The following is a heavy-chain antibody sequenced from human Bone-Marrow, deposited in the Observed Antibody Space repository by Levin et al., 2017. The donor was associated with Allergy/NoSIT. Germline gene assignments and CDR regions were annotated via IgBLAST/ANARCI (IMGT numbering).Heavy chain of an antibody. CDR2: ISKDGSNK. V-gene: IGHV3-30*04. CDR3: ARGTLYFDY. CDR1: GFTFSTYT. Sequence: GGSLRLSCAASGFTFSTYTIHWVRQAPGKGLEWVALISKDGSNKYYADSVRGRFTISRDNSKNTLYLQMNSLRAEDTAVYYCARGTLYFDYWGQGTLVTVSS. J-gene: IGHJ4*02.